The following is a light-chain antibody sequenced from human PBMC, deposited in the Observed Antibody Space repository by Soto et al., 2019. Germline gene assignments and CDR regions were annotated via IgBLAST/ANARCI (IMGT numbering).Light chain of an antibody. V-gene: IGLV2-14*01. Sequence: QSALTQPASVSGSPGQSITISCTGTSSDVGGYNYVSWHQQHPGKAPKLMIYDVSNRPSGVSNRFSGSKSGNTASLTISGLQAEDEADYYCSSYTSSSIPVVFGGGTKLTVL. CDR2: DVS. J-gene: IGLJ2*01. CDR1: SSDVGGYNY. CDR3: SSYTSSSIPVV.